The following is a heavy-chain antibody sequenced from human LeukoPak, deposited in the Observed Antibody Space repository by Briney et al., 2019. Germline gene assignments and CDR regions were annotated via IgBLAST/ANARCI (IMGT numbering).Heavy chain of an antibody. V-gene: IGHV4-39*07. Sequence: PSETLSLTCTVSGGSISSSSYYWGWIRQPPGKGLEWIGSIYYSGSTYYNPSLKSRVTISVDTSKNQFSLNLSSVTAAGTAVYYCARDLGVVPAWGWFDPWGQGTLVTVSS. D-gene: IGHD2-2*01. CDR1: GGSISSSSYY. CDR3: ARDLGVVPAWGWFDP. CDR2: IYYSGST. J-gene: IGHJ5*02.